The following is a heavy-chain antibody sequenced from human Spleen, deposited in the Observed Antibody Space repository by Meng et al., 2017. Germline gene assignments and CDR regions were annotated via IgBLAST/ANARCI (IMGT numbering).Heavy chain of an antibody. CDR1: GGSISTSGYY. J-gene: IGHJ5*02. V-gene: IGHV4-39*01. Sequence: QPQLQESGPGLVKPSEALSLTCSVSGGSISTSGYYWGWIRQPPGKGLEWIGSIGHSGITYYTPSLKSRVTVSIDTSKCQFSLKLTSVTAADTAVYYCVRSSGWFRTGCDPWGQGTLVTVSS. CDR3: VRSSGWFRTGCDP. CDR2: IGHSGIT. D-gene: IGHD6-19*01.